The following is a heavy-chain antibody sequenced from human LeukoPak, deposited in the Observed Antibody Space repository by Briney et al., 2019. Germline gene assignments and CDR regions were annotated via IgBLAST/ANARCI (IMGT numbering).Heavy chain of an antibody. D-gene: IGHD6-13*01. V-gene: IGHV3-23*01. J-gene: IGHJ5*02. Sequence: GGSLRLSCVASGFTFSNYVMTWVRQAPGKGLEWVATITGSGSGTFYVNSVKGRFTISRDNSKNTVYLQINNLRVEDAALYYCAKGKAAGLLDWFDPWGQGTLVTVSS. CDR1: GFTFSNYV. CDR3: AKGKAAGLLDWFDP. CDR2: ITGSGSGT.